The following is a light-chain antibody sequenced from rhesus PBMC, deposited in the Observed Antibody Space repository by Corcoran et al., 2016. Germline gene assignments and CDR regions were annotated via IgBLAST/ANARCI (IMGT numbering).Light chain of an antibody. J-gene: IGKJ3*01. V-gene: IGKV2-65*01. Sequence: VVMTQSPLFLSITPGQPASISCRSSQSLVHSNGKTYLSWYQQKSGQPPRRLVYEVSTREAVVPDRFSGRGAGTDFTLKISRVEAADAGVYYCGQGTTIPFPFGPGTKREIK. CDR1: QSLVHSNGKTY. CDR2: EVS. CDR3: GQGTTIPFP.